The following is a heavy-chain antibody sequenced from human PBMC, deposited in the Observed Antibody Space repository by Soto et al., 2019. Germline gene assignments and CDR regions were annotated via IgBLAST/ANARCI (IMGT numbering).Heavy chain of an antibody. CDR3: ARVLVCSGGSCYGNWFDP. Sequence: SETLSLTCAVSDDSIISIYHWAWIRQPPGKGLEWVASIYHTGTTYYNPSLTSRVTISVDTSKNQFSLKLSSVTAADTAVYYCARVLVCSGGSCYGNWFDPWGQGTLVTVSS. CDR2: IYHTGTT. V-gene: IGHV4-38-2*01. J-gene: IGHJ5*02. CDR1: DDSIISIYH. D-gene: IGHD2-15*01.